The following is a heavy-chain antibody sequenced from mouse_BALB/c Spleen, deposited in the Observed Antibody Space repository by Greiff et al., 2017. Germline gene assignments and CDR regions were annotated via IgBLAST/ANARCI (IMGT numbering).Heavy chain of an antibody. V-gene: IGHV1-15*01. CDR1: GYTFTDYE. CDR3: TRGRTWFAD. Sequence: QVHVKQSGAELVRPGASVTLSCKASGYTFTDYEMHRVKQTPVHGLEWIGAIDPETGGTAYNQKFKGKATLTADKSSSTAYMELRSLTSEDTAVYCCTRGRTWFADWGQGALVTVSA. CDR2: IDPETGGT. J-gene: IGHJ3*01.